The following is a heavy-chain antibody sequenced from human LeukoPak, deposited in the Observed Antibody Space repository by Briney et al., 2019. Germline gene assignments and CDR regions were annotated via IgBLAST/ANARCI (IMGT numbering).Heavy chain of an antibody. CDR1: GFPFNNFA. V-gene: IGHV3-23*01. CDR2: INRDSGST. Sequence: PGGSLRLSCAASGFPFNNFAMSWVRQAPGKGLEWVSAINRDSGSTYYADSVRGRFTISRDNSKNTLYLQMNSLRAEDTAVYYCAKDRYYYDSSGYPTLDYWGQGTLVTVSS. D-gene: IGHD3-22*01. CDR3: AKDRYYYDSSGYPTLDY. J-gene: IGHJ4*02.